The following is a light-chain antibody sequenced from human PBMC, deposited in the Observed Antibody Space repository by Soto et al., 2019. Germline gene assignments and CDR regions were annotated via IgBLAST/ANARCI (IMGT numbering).Light chain of an antibody. Sequence: EIVLTQSPATLSLSPGERATLSCRASQTVSSSLAWYQQKPGQAPRLLIYGASSRATGIPDRFSGSGSGTEFTLTISSLQSEDFAVYYCQQYNNWPPITFGQGTRLEIK. J-gene: IGKJ5*01. CDR1: QTVSSS. CDR3: QQYNNWPPIT. CDR2: GAS. V-gene: IGKV3D-15*01.